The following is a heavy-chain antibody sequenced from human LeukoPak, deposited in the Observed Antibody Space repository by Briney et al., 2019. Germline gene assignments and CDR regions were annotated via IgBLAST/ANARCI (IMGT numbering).Heavy chain of an antibody. J-gene: IGHJ4*02. CDR2: IRYDGSSK. CDR1: GFTFSSYG. Sequence: GGSLRLSCAASGFTFSSYGMHWVRQAPGKGLEWVAFIRYDGSSKYYADSVKSRFTISRDNSKNTLYLQMNSLRAEDTAVYYCAKRWIVGATSYFDYWGQGTLVTVSS. V-gene: IGHV3-30*02. D-gene: IGHD1-26*01. CDR3: AKRWIVGATSYFDY.